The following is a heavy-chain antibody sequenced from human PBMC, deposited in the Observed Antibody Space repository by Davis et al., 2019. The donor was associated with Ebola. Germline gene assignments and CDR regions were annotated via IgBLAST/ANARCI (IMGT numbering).Heavy chain of an antibody. CDR2: INTGNGNT. J-gene: IGHJ4*02. Sequence: ASVKVSCKTSGYTFTTNAIHWVRQAPGQRLEWMGWINTGNGNTEYSQKFQGRVTITRDTSASTAYMELSSLRSEDTAVYFCARDEFDYWGQGTLVTVSS. CDR1: GYTFTTNA. V-gene: IGHV1-3*04. CDR3: ARDEFDY.